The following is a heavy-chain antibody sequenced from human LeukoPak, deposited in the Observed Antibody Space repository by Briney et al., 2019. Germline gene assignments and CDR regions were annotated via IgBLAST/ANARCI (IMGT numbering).Heavy chain of an antibody. J-gene: IGHJ4*02. CDR3: ARGWGGLGWFFDY. CDR1: GFTFSSFG. CDR2: IWYDGSAK. V-gene: IGHV3-33*01. D-gene: IGHD4-23*01. Sequence: GRSLRLTCAASGFTFSSFGIHWVRQAPGRGLEWVAIIWYDGSAKYFADSVKGRFTVSRDNSKNTLYLQMNSLRAEDTAVYYCARGWGGLGWFFDYWGQGTLVTVSS.